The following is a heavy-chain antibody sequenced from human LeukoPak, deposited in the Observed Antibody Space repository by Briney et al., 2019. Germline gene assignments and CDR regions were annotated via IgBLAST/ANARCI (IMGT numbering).Heavy chain of an antibody. D-gene: IGHD6-13*01. CDR1: GFSFRNYD. CDR3: ARRSAAAGIDAFDI. J-gene: IGHJ3*02. Sequence: GGSLRLSCSASGFSFRNYDMHWVRQPTGKGLEWVSAVGTGGDTYYAGSVKGRFTVVRENAKNTLYLQMNSLRAGDTAMYYCARRSAAAGIDAFDIWGQGKMVTVSP. CDR2: VGTGGDT. V-gene: IGHV3-13*01.